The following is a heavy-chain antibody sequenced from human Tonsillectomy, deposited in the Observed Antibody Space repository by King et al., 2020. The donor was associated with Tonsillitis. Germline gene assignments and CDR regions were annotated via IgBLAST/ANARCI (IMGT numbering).Heavy chain of an antibody. J-gene: IGHJ6*02. CDR1: GYTFTSYG. Sequence: QLVQSGAEVKKPGASVKVSCKASGYTFTSYGISLVRQAPGQGLECMGWISAYNGNTNYAQKVQGRVTMTTDTSTSTAYIELWSRRSDETAVDYCARDREEHTSRYYYDNSGYHYYYYGMDVWGQGTTVTVSS. D-gene: IGHD3-22*01. CDR3: ARDREEHTSRYYYDNSGYHYYYYGMDV. CDR2: ISAYNGNT. V-gene: IGHV1-18*01.